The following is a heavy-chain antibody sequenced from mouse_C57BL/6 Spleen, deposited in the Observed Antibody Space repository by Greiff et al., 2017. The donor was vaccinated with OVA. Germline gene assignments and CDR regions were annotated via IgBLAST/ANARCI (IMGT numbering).Heavy chain of an antibody. CDR1: GLTFSSYA. D-gene: IGHD2-3*01. CDR3: ARQGDGYPYWYFDV. J-gene: IGHJ1*03. CDR2: ISDGGSYT. V-gene: IGHV5-4*03. Sequence: EVKLMESGGGLVKPGGSLKLSCAASGLTFSSYAMSWVRQTPEKRLEWVATISDGGSYTYYPDNVKGRFTISRDNAKNNLYLQMSHLKSEDTAMYYCARQGDGYPYWYFDVWGTGTTVTVSS.